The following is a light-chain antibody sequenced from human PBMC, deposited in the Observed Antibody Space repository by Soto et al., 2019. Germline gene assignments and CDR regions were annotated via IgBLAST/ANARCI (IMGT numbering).Light chain of an antibody. CDR2: DVS. V-gene: IGLV2-14*01. Sequence: QSVLTQPASVSGSPGQSITISCSGTSSDVGGYDYVSWYQQHPGNAPKIIIYDVSYRPSGVSNRFSGSKSGNTASLTISGLQAEDEADYYCSSFASNSFPDVFGPGTKLTVL. J-gene: IGLJ1*01. CDR3: SSFASNSFPDV. CDR1: SSDVGGYDY.